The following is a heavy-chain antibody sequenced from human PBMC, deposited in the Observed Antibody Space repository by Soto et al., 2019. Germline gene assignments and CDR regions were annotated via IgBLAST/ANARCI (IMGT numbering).Heavy chain of an antibody. J-gene: IGHJ6*02. CDR2: IFYTGNT. V-gene: IGHV4-61*08. CDR3: ARDWELRRMDV. Sequence: PSETLSLTCTVSGGSVSIGDYSWTWIRQPPGKGLEWIGYIFYTGNTNYSPSLKSRVTMSVDRSRNQFSLRLSSVTAADTAVHYCARDWELRRMDVWGQGTTVTVSS. D-gene: IGHD1-7*01. CDR1: GGSVSIGDYS.